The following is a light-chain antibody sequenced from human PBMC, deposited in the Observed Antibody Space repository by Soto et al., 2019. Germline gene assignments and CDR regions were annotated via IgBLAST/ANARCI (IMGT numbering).Light chain of an antibody. CDR3: QQYSTFPLT. Sequence: DIQMTPSPPTRSASVGDRVTMTCRASQSISNSFAWYQQKPGTARKLLIYRASALQSGVPSRFSGSGSGTEFTLTIYSLQPDDFATFYCQQYSTFPLTFGGGAMV. CDR2: RAS. J-gene: IGKJ4*01. V-gene: IGKV1-5*03. CDR1: QSISNS.